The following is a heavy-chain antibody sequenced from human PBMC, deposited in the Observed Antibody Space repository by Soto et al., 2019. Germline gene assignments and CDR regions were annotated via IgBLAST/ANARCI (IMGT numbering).Heavy chain of an antibody. J-gene: IGHJ4*02. V-gene: IGHV1-18*01. Sequence: ASVKVSCKASGYTFTSYGISWVRQAPGQGLEWMGWISAYNGNTNYAQKLQGRVNMTTDTSTSTAYMELRSLRSDDTAVYYCARDLLWFGELLQLPDYWGQGTLVTVSS. D-gene: IGHD3-10*01. CDR1: GYTFTSYG. CDR2: ISAYNGNT. CDR3: ARDLLWFGELLQLPDY.